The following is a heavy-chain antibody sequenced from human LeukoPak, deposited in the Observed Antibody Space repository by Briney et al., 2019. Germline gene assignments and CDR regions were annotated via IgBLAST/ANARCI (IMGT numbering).Heavy chain of an antibody. J-gene: IGHJ4*02. Sequence: PSETLSLTCTVSGGSISSSSYYWGWIRQPPGKGLEWIGEINHSGGTNYNPSLKSRVTISVDTSKNQFSLKLSSVTAADTAVYYCARATCSGGSCYPAPVMDWGQGTLVTVSS. V-gene: IGHV4-39*07. CDR1: GGSISSSSYY. D-gene: IGHD2-15*01. CDR2: INHSGGT. CDR3: ARATCSGGSCYPAPVMD.